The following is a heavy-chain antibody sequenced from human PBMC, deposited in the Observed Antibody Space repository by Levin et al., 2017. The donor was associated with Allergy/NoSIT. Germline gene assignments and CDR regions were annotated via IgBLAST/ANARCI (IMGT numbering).Heavy chain of an antibody. CDR2: ISSTGSTI. CDR1: GFTFSSYE. CDR3: ARQLGNFWSGYNYFDY. J-gene: IGHJ4*02. D-gene: IGHD3-3*01. Sequence: PGGSLRLSCAASGFTFSSYEMNWVRRAPGKGLEWVSYISSTGSTIYSADSVKGRFTISRDNATNSLYLHMNTLRAEDTAVYYCARQLGNFWSGYNYFDYWGQGTLVTVSS. V-gene: IGHV3-48*03.